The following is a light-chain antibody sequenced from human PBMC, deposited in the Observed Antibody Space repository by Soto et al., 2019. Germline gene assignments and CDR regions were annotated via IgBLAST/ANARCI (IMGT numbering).Light chain of an antibody. CDR3: QTWGTGIRV. V-gene: IGLV4-69*01. CDR1: SGHSSYA. J-gene: IGLJ2*01. CDR2: LNSDGSH. Sequence: QPVLTQSPSASASLGASVKLTCTLSSGHSSYAIAWHQQQPEKGPRYLMNLNSDGSHTKGDGIPDRFSGSSSGAERYLTTTSLQSEDEADYYWQTWGTGIRVFGGGTKLTVL.